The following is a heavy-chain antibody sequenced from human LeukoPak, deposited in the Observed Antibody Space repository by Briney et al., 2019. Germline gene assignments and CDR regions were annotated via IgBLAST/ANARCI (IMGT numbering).Heavy chain of an antibody. J-gene: IGHJ4*02. V-gene: IGHV3-30-3*01. CDR2: ISHDVNVK. CDR3: VREGYYESGSSPTFYFDF. D-gene: IGHD3-10*01. Sequence: GGSLRLSCAASGFDFQNHVIHWVRQVPGKGLEWVAVISHDVNVKFYADSVKGRLTISRDNSAKTVYLQMNSLRPDDAAVYYCVREGYYESGSSPTFYFDFWGQGTVVAISS. CDR1: GFDFQNHV.